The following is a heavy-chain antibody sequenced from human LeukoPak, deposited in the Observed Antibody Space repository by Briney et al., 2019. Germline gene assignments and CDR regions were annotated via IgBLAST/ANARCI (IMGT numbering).Heavy chain of an antibody. CDR1: GYNFTSYG. CDR3: VRGYSDFDTLTEYYFDY. CDR2: IRAYNGNT. V-gene: IGHV1-18*01. J-gene: IGHJ4*02. Sequence: ASVKVSCKASGYNFTSYGISWVRQAPGQGLEWMGWIRAYNGNTNYAQNLQGRVTMTTDTSTSTAYMELRSLRSDDTAVYYCVRGYSDFDTLTEYYFDYWGQGTLVTVSS. D-gene: IGHD5-12*01.